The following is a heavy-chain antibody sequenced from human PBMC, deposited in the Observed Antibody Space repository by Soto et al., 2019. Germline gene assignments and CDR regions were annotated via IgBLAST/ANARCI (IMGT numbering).Heavy chain of an antibody. CDR1: GDSISTVDYF. CDR3: ARGRYCLTGRCFPNWFDS. J-gene: IGHJ5*01. Sequence: SETLSLTCSVSGDSISTVDYFWAWIRQPPGQALEYIGYIYKSTTTYYNPSFEGRVAISLDTSKSQFSLTVTSVTAADTAVYFCARGRYCLTGRCFPNWFDSWGQRTLVTVSS. V-gene: IGHV4-30-4*01. D-gene: IGHD2-15*01. CDR2: IYKSTTT.